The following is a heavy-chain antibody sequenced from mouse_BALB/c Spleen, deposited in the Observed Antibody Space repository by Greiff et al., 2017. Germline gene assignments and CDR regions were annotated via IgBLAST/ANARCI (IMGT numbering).Heavy chain of an antibody. CDR2: IYPGDGDT. CDR1: GYTFTSYW. Sequence: VQLVESGAELARPGASVKLSCKASGYTFTSYWMQWVKQRPGQGLEWIGAIYPGDGDTRYTQKFKGKATLTADKSSSTAYMQLSSLASEDSAVYYCARQLYYGYSWFAYWGQGTLVTVSA. V-gene: IGHV1-87*01. CDR3: ARQLYYGYSWFAY. D-gene: IGHD2-2*01. J-gene: IGHJ3*01.